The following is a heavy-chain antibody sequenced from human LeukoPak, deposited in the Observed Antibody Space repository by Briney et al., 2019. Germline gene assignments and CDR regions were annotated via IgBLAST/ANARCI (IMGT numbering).Heavy chain of an antibody. CDR1: GFTFSGYP. J-gene: IGHJ4*02. V-gene: IGHV3-30-3*01. D-gene: IGHD3-22*01. CDR3: ARAAYDNSGYLTL. CDR2: ISYDGSNK. Sequence: GKSLRLSCAASGFTFSGYPIHWVRRAPGKGLEWVAVISYDGSNKYYADSVKGRFTISRDSPKNTLYLQMNSLRAEDTAVYYCARAAYDNSGYLTLWGQGTLVTVSS.